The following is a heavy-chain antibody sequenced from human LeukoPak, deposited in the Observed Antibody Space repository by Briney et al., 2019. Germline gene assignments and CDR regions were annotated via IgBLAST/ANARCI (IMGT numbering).Heavy chain of an antibody. CDR1: GFTFSSYG. V-gene: IGHV3-30*18. CDR2: ISYDGSNK. J-gene: IGHJ4*02. D-gene: IGHD5-18*01. CDR3: AKVGPWIQLWFADY. Sequence: GRSLRLSCAASGFTFSSYGMHWVRQAPGKGLEWVAVISYDGSNKYYADSVKGRFTISGDNSKNTLYLQMNSLRAEDTAVYYCAKVGPWIQLWFADYWGQGTLVTVSS.